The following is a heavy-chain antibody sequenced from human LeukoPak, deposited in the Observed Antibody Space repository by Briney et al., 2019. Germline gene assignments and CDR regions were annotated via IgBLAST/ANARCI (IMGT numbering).Heavy chain of an antibody. V-gene: IGHV3-48*03. J-gene: IGHJ6*04. CDR3: AELGITMIGGV. Sequence: GGSLRLSCAASGFTFSSYEMNWVRQAPGRGLEWVSYISSSGSTIYYADSVKGRFTISRDNAKNSLYLQMNSLKAEDTAVYYCAELGITMIGGVWGKGTTVTISS. D-gene: IGHD3-10*02. CDR1: GFTFSSYE. CDR2: ISSSGSTI.